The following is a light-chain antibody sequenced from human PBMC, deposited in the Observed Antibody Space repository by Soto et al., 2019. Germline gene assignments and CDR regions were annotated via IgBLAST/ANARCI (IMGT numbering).Light chain of an antibody. CDR1: QSISSY. CDR2: AAS. Sequence: DIQMTQSPSSLSASVGDRVTITCRASQSISSYLNWYQQKPGKAPKLLIYAASSLKSGVPSRFSGSGYGTDFTLTISSLQPGDFATYYCKQSYSTPLTFGQGTKVEIK. V-gene: IGKV1-39*01. CDR3: KQSYSTPLT. J-gene: IGKJ1*01.